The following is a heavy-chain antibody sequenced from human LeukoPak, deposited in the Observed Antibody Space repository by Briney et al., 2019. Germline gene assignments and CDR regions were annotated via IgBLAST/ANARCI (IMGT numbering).Heavy chain of an antibody. J-gene: IGHJ6*02. V-gene: IGHV3-74*01. CDR2: IKSDGSST. CDR3: SRDSLSSCGGDCYSGLDV. Sequence: GGSLRLSCAASGFTFSNYWMHWVRQAPGEALMWVSRIKSDGSSTTYADSVKGRFTISRDNAKNTLYLQMNSLRAEDTAVYYCSRDSLSSCGGDCYSGLDVWGQGTTVTVSS. CDR1: GFTFSNYW. D-gene: IGHD2-21*02.